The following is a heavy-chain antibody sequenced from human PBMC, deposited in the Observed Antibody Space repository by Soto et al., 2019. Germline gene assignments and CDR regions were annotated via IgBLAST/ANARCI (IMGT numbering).Heavy chain of an antibody. Sequence: AGGSLRLSCAASGFTFSNYGMHWVRQAPGKGLEWLAVMSFDGSNEYYADSVQGRLTISRDNSKNTLYLQMNSLRTEDTAVYHCAKDAAVAFDIWGQGTMVTVSS. D-gene: IGHD2-15*01. J-gene: IGHJ3*02. CDR3: AKDAAVAFDI. CDR1: GFTFSNYG. V-gene: IGHV3-30*18. CDR2: MSFDGSNE.